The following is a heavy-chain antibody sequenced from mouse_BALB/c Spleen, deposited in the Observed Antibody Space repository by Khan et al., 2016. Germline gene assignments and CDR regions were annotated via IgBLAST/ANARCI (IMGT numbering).Heavy chain of an antibody. J-gene: IGHJ2*01. V-gene: IGHV1-4*01. CDR1: GYTFTNYY. CDR2: INPRIDYT. D-gene: IGHD4-1*01. CDR3: ARDLGRGY. Sequence: VQLQESGAELAKPGASVKMSCKASGYTFTNYYIHWVKQRPGQGLEWIGYINPRIDYTEYNQKFKDKATLTADKSSSTAYMQLTSLTSEDSAVYYCARDLGRGYWGQGTTRTVSS.